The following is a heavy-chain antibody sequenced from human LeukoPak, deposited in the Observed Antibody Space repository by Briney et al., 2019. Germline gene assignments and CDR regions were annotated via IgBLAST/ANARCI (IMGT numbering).Heavy chain of an antibody. CDR1: GFTFSSYA. J-gene: IGHJ5*02. CDR3: AKDPQNGDYGIDWFDP. Sequence: QPGGSLRLSCAASGFTFSSYAMSWVRQAPGKGLEWVSAISGSGGSTYYADPVKGRFTISRDNSKNTLYLQMNSLRAEDTAVYYCAKDPQNGDYGIDWFDPWGQGTLVTVSS. D-gene: IGHD4-17*01. V-gene: IGHV3-23*01. CDR2: ISGSGGST.